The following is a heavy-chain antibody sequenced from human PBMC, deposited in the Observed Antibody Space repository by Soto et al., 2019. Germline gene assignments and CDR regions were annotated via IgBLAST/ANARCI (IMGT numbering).Heavy chain of an antibody. CDR2: IIPIFGTA. D-gene: IGHD3-9*01. J-gene: IGHJ6*02. CDR1: GGTFSSYA. Sequence: QVQLVQSGAEVKKPGSSVKVSCKASGGTFSSYAISWVRQAPGQGLEWMGGIIPIFGTANYAQKFQGRVTMTADEATSTTYMVLRSLRSEDTAEYDCALLRYLDWLRYYWYGMGVWGQGTTVTVSS. CDR3: ALLRYLDWLRYYWYGMGV. V-gene: IGHV1-69*01.